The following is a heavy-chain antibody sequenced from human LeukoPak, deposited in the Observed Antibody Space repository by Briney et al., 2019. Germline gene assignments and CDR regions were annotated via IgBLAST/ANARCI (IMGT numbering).Heavy chain of an antibody. J-gene: IGHJ4*02. V-gene: IGHV4-59*01. Sequence: SETLSLTCTVSGGSISSYYWSWIRQPPGKGLEWIGYIYYSGSTNYNPSLKSRVTISVDTSKNQFSLKLSSVTAADTAVYYCARGEVLRFLEWFDYWGQGTLVTVSS. CDR1: GGSISSYY. CDR3: ARGEVLRFLEWFDY. CDR2: IYYSGST. D-gene: IGHD3-3*01.